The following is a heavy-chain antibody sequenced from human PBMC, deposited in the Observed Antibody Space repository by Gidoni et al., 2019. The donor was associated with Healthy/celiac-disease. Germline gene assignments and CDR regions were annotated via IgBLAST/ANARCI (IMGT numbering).Heavy chain of an antibody. J-gene: IGHJ4*02. Sequence: QVQLQPWGAGLLKPSETLSLTCAVYGGSFSGYYWSWIRQPPGKGLEWIGEINHSGSTNYNPSLKSRVTISVDTSKNQFSLKLSSMTAADTAVYYCARAQGSGWYFRRGPFDYWGQGTLVTVSS. D-gene: IGHD6-19*01. CDR3: ARAQGSGWYFRRGPFDY. V-gene: IGHV4-34*01. CDR2: INHSGST. CDR1: GGSFSGYY.